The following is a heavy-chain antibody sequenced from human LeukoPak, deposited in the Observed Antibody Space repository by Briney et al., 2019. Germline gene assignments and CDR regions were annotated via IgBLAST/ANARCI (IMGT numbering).Heavy chain of an antibody. CDR3: AKTFAEVGYSYALTPPDSPDY. D-gene: IGHD5-18*01. Sequence: QPGGSLRLSCAASGFTLSSYAMSWVRQAPGKGLEWVSAISGSGGSTYYADSVKGRFTISRDNSKNTLYLQMNSLRAEDTAVYYCAKTFAEVGYSYALTPPDSPDYWGQGTLVTVSS. J-gene: IGHJ4*02. V-gene: IGHV3-23*01. CDR2: ISGSGGST. CDR1: GFTLSSYA.